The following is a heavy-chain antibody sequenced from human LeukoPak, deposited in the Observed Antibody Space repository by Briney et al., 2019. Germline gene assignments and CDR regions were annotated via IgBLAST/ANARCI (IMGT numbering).Heavy chain of an antibody. D-gene: IGHD6-13*01. CDR3: ATDGQQLVLSPPIYYMDV. J-gene: IGHJ6*03. CDR2: IWYDGSNK. Sequence: PGGSLRLSCAASGLTFGSYGMHWVRQAPGKGLEWVAVIWYDGSNKYYADSVKGRFTISRDNSKNTLYLQMNSLRAEDTAVYYCATDGQQLVLSPPIYYMDVWGKGTTVTVSS. CDR1: GLTFGSYG. V-gene: IGHV3-33*01.